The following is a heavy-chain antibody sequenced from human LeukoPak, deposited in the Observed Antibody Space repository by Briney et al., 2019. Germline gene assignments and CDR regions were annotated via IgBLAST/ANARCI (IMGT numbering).Heavy chain of an antibody. CDR2: ISWNSGSI. CDR1: GFTFDDYA. CDR3: AKDIASCGGDCYSGGGYGNYYYYGMDV. Sequence: GGSLRLSCAASGFTFDDYAMHWVRQAPGKGLEGVSGISWNSGSIDYADSVKGRFTISRDNANNSLYLQLNSLRAEDTALYYCAKDIASCGGDCYSGGGYGNYYYYGMDVWGQGTTVTVSS. D-gene: IGHD2-21*02. J-gene: IGHJ6*02. V-gene: IGHV3-9*01.